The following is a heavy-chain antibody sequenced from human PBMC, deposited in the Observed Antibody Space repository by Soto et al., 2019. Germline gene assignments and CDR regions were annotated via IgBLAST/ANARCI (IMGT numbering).Heavy chain of an antibody. V-gene: IGHV4-59*01. J-gene: IGHJ6*02. CDR3: ARVFVRGYYGMDV. CDR1: GGSISSYY. Sequence: SETLSLTCTVSGGSISSYYWSWIRQPPGKGLEWIGYIYYSGSTNYNPSLKSRVTISVDTSKNQFPLKLSSVTAADTAVYYCARVFVRGYYGMDVWGQGTTVTVSS. CDR2: IYYSGST. D-gene: IGHD2-15*01.